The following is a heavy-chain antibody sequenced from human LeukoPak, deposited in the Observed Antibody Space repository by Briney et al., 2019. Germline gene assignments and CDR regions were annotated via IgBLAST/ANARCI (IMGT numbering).Heavy chain of an antibody. CDR1: GFTFSSYA. J-gene: IGHJ6*03. CDR2: ITGSGSGT. Sequence: GGSLRLSCAASGFTFSSYAMSWVRQAPGKGLEWVSGITGSGSGTYYADSVKGQFTISRDNAKNTLYLQMDSLRAEDTAVYYCAKEGYSRGYYSYYYMDVWGKGTTVTVSS. D-gene: IGHD6-13*01. CDR3: AKEGYSRGYYSYYYMDV. V-gene: IGHV3-23*01.